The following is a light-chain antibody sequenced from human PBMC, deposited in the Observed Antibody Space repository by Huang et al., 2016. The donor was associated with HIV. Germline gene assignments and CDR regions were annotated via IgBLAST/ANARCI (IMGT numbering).Light chain of an antibody. V-gene: IGKV3-15*01. J-gene: IGKJ1*01. CDR3: QQHNDWPPWT. Sequence: EIVMTQFPATLSVSTGECDIVLCRASQSLSTNLAWYQQKPGQAPRLLICGASTTAPGIPDRFSGCGSETECSLTINSLQSEDFAVYYCQQHNDWPPWTFGQGTKVEI. CDR2: GAS. CDR1: QSLSTN.